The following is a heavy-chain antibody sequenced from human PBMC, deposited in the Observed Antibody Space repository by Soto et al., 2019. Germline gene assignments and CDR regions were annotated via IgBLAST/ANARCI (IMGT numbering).Heavy chain of an antibody. CDR1: GITFSGSA. D-gene: IGHD3-22*01. CDR2: LRSKANSYAT. V-gene: IGHV3-73*01. J-gene: IGHJ4*02. Sequence: GGSLRLSCAASGITFSGSAMHWVRQASGKGLEWVGRLRSKANSYATAYAASVKGRFTISRDHSKNTAYLQMNSLKTEDSAVYYCTRLSSDSSGYYHYLGQGTLVTVSS. CDR3: TRLSSDSSGYYHY.